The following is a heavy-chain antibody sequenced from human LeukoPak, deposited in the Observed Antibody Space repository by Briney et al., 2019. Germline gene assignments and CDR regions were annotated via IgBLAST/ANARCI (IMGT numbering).Heavy chain of an antibody. D-gene: IGHD5-18*01. Sequence: ASLKVSFKASGYTFTHYYMHGVGQAPGKDHDQRDISNPNRGGTNYAQKFQGRVTMTRDTSISTAYMELSRLSSDDTAVYYCARDGKIQPFDYWGQGTLVTVSS. CDR1: GYTFTHYY. CDR3: ARDGKIQPFDY. CDR2: SNPNRGGT. J-gene: IGHJ4*02. V-gene: IGHV1-2*02.